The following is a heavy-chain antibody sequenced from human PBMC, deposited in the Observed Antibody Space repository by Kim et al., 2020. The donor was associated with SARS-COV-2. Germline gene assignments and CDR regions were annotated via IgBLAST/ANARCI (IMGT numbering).Heavy chain of an antibody. CDR3: SSRKRFSFNTWFPLDY. CDR2: ISSDGRNT. D-gene: IGHD3-10*01. Sequence: GGSLRLSCAASGFTFSTYAMTWVRQAPGKGLEWVSSISSDGRNTYYADSVKARFTISRNIFDNTLHLEMNSLRADDSAVYFCSSRKRFSFNTWFPLDYWG. J-gene: IGHJ4*01. CDR1: GFTFSTYA. V-gene: IGHV3-23*01.